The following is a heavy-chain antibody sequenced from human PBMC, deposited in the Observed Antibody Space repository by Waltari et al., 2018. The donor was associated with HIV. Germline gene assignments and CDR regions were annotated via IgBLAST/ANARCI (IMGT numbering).Heavy chain of an antibody. J-gene: IGHJ3*02. CDR2: INPNSGGT. D-gene: IGHD6-19*01. CDR3: ARMVGTRGAFDI. V-gene: IGHV1-2*06. CDR1: GDTFTGYY. Sequence: QVQLVQSGAEVKKTGASVMVSCKASGDTFTGYYLHWVRQAPGQGLEWMGRINPNSGGTNYAQKFQGRVTMTRDTSISTAYMELSRLRSDDTAVYYCARMVGTRGAFDIWGQGTMVTVSS.